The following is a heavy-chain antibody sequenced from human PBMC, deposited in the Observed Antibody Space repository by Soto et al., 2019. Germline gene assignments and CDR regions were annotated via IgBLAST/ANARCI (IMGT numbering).Heavy chain of an antibody. Sequence: QVQLVQSGAEVKKPGSSVKVSCKASGGTFSRDAISWVRQAPGQGLEWMGGIIPMFGTAKYVQKFQGRLTITADESPTTAYMELRSLRSGDTAVYYCARGVVVVAASQLGWFDPWGQGTLVTVSS. CDR3: ARGVVVVAASQLGWFDP. CDR2: IIPMFGTA. J-gene: IGHJ5*02. D-gene: IGHD2-15*01. CDR1: GGTFSRDA. V-gene: IGHV1-69*01.